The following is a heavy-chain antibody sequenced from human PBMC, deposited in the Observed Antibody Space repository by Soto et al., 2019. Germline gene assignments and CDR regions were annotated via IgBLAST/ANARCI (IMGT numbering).Heavy chain of an antibody. CDR3: ASVTFGGIVLAH. CDR1: VFTFSSYA. V-gene: IGHV3-23*01. D-gene: IGHD3-16*01. J-gene: IGHJ4*02. CDR2: ISGSGGST. Sequence: VSLRLSCAASVFTFSSYAMSWVRQAPGKGLEWVSAISGSGGSTYYADSVKGRFTISRDNSKNTLYLQMNSLRAEDTAVYYCASVTFGGIVLAHWGQGTLVTVSS.